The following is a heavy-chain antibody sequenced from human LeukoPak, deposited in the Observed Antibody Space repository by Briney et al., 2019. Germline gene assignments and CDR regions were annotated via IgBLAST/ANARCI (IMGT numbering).Heavy chain of an antibody. CDR2: ISSNGNTK. V-gene: IGHV3-11*01. CDR3: ARDGYNYFDY. Sequence: PGGSLRLSCAASGFTFSNYYMSWIRQAPGKGLEWLSYISSNGNTKYYADSVRGRFTSSRDNAKNSPHLQMDSLRAEDTAIYFCARDGYNYFDYWGQGILVTVSS. CDR1: GFTFSNYY. D-gene: IGHD5-24*01. J-gene: IGHJ4*02.